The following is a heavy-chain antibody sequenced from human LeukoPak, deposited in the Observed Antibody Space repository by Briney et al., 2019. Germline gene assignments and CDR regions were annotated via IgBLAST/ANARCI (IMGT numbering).Heavy chain of an antibody. V-gene: IGHV3-30*18. D-gene: IGHD6-19*01. Sequence: SGGSLRFSCAASGFTFSSYGKHWVRQAPGKGLEWVAVISYDGSNKYYADSVKGRFTISRDNSKNTLYLQMNSLRAEDTAVYYCAKDPCGAGSGCEFDYWGQGTLVTVSS. J-gene: IGHJ4*02. CDR1: GFTFSSYG. CDR2: ISYDGSNK. CDR3: AKDPCGAGSGCEFDY.